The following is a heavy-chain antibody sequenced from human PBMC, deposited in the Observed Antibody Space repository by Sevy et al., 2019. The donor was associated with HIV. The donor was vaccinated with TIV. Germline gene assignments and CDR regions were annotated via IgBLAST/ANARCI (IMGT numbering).Heavy chain of an antibody. Sequence: SETLSLTCTVSGGSINSDHWNWIRQPPGKGLEWLGYVYYTGGTNYNPSLKNRVTISVDRNKNQFSLNLTSVTAADTAVYYCARRNDFDIWGQGTMVTVSS. V-gene: IGHV4-59*08. CDR2: VYYTGGT. CDR1: GGSINSDH. J-gene: IGHJ3*02. CDR3: ARRNDFDI.